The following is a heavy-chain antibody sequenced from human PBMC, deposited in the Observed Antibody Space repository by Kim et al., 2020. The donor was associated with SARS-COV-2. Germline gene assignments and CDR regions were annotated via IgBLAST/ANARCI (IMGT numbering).Heavy chain of an antibody. CDR3: ARYPDWFDP. V-gene: IGHV4-59*01. J-gene: IGHJ5*02. CDR2: ST. Sequence: STNDTPPLKSRVTISVDTSKNQFSLKLSSVTAADTAVYYCARYPDWFDPWGQGTLVTVSS. D-gene: IGHD2-2*01.